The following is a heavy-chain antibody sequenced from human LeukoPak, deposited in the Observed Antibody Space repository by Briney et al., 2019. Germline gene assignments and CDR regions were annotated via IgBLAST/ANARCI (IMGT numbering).Heavy chain of an antibody. J-gene: IGHJ6*03. CDR3: ARVPQLAIPYYYYYMDV. CDR2: IYYSGST. CDR1: GGSISSSSYY. Sequence: SSETLSLTCTVSGGSISSSSYYWGWIRQPPGKRLEWIGSIYYSGSTYYNPSRKSRVTISVDTSKNQFSLKLRSVTAADTAVYYCARVPQLAIPYYYYYMDVWGKGTTVTVSS. V-gene: IGHV4-39*01. D-gene: IGHD6-13*01.